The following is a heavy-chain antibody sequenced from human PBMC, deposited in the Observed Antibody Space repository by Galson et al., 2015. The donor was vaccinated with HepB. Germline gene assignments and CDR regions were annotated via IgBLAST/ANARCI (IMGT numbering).Heavy chain of an antibody. CDR2: INHSGST. D-gene: IGHD4-17*01. V-gene: IGHV4-34*01. CDR3: ARGDDYGYFDY. Sequence: ETLSLTCAVYGGSFSGYYWSWIRQPPGKGLEWIGEINHSGSTNYNPSLKSRVTISVDTSKNQFSLKLSSVTAADTAVYYCARGDDYGYFDYWGQGTLVTVSS. CDR1: GGSFSGYY. J-gene: IGHJ4*02.